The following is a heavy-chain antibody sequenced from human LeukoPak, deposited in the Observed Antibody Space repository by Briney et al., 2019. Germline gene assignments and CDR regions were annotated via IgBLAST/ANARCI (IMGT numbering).Heavy chain of an antibody. CDR1: GFTFSTYS. Sequence: GGSLRLSCAASGFTFSTYSMNWVRQAPGKGLEWVSSISGSSAYIYYADSVKGRFTISRDNAKNSLFLQMNNLRAEDTAVYYCATSGYARRKSKRGSNWFDPWGQGTLVTVSS. V-gene: IGHV3-21*01. CDR2: ISGSSAYI. CDR3: ATSGYARRKSKRGSNWFDP. J-gene: IGHJ5*02. D-gene: IGHD3-3*01.